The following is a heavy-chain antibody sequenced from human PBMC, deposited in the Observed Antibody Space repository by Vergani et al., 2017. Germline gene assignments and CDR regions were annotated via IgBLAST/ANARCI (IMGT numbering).Heavy chain of an antibody. J-gene: IGHJ4*02. CDR2: INHSGST. Sequence: QVQLQQWGAGLLKPSETLSLTCAVYGGSFSGYYWSWIRQPPGKGLEWIGEINHSGSTNYNPSLKSRVTISVDTSKNQFSLKLSSVTAADTAVYYCAKGGHDYGDYELNYWGQGTLVTVSS. CDR3: AKGGHDYGDYELNY. D-gene: IGHD4-17*01. V-gene: IGHV4-34*01. CDR1: GGSFSGYY.